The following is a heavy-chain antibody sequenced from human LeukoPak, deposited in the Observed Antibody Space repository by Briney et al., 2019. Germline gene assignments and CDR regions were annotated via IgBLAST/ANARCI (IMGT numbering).Heavy chain of an antibody. CDR2: IIPILGIA. V-gene: IGHV1-69*04. CDR3: ARDPSSWWAFDI. J-gene: IGHJ3*02. Sequence: SVKVSCKASGGTFSSYAISWVRQAPGQGLEWMGRIIPILGIANYAQKFQGRVTITADKSTSTAYMELSSLRSEDTAVYYCARDPSSWWAFDIWGQGTMVTVSS. CDR1: GGTFSSYA. D-gene: IGHD6-13*01.